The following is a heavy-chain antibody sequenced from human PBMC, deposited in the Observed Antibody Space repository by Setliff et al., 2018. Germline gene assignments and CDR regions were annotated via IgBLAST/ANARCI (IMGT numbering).Heavy chain of an antibody. J-gene: IGHJ5*02. D-gene: IGHD3-16*01. V-gene: IGHV4-30-4*08. CDR1: GDSISTGDYY. CDR3: ARGGVLDNWFDP. CDR2: IYYSGNT. Sequence: SETLSLTCIVSGDSISTGDYYWSWIRQPTGKGLQWIGYIYYSGNTYYNPSLKGRVIISVDTSKNQFSLRLSSVTAADTAFYYCARGGVLDNWFDPWGQGTLVTVSS.